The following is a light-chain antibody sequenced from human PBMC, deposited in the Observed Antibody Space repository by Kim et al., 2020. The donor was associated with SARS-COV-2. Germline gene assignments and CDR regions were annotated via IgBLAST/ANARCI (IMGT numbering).Light chain of an antibody. CDR3: SSYTNNIWI. CDR1: SGPVGNNTY. V-gene: IGLV2-14*03. CDR2: DGP. J-gene: IGLJ2*01. Sequence: QSIAIASPGTSGPVGNNTYVSGYQHPPTKVPKRLIYDGPSRPSGVSHLFSGSKSGNAASLTISSLQAEDEADYYCSSYTNNIWIFGGGTQLTVL.